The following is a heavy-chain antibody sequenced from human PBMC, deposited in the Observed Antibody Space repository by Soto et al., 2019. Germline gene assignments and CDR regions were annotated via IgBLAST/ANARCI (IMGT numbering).Heavy chain of an antibody. CDR2: IFYSGST. D-gene: IGHD3-9*01. Sequence: SETLSLTCTVSGGSISDYYWSWIRQPPGKGLEWIGYIFYSGSTNYNPSLKSRVTISIDTSNNQFSLKLSSVTAADTAVYYCARLEGLATISYYFDFWGQGALVTVSS. V-gene: IGHV4-59*01. CDR1: GGSISDYY. CDR3: ARLEGLATISYYFDF. J-gene: IGHJ4*02.